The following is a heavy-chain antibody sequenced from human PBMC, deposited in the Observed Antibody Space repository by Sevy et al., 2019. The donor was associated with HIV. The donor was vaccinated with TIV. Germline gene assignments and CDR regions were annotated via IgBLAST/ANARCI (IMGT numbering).Heavy chain of an antibody. CDR1: YGSIIGYH. CDR2: IPYTGDT. Sequence: SETLSLTCTVSYGSIIGYHWSWIRQPPGKTLEYVGYIPYTGDTNSNPSLNSRVTMSVDTSKNQFSLKVTSVTAADTAVYYCARAPPVRSGDDSLNWFDPWGQGTLVTVSS. D-gene: IGHD5-12*01. CDR3: ARAPPVRSGDDSLNWFDP. J-gene: IGHJ5*02. V-gene: IGHV4-59*01.